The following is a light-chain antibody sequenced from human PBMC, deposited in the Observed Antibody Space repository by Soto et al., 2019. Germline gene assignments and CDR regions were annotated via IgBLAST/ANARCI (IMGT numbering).Light chain of an antibody. CDR1: QSIASE. Sequence: EIVLTQSPATLSLSAGEGATLSCRASQSIASELAWYQQKPGQAPRLVIADASNRATGIPARFSGSGSATDFTLTIRTVEPGDVGIYYCQQRYSWPITFGQGTRLEIK. V-gene: IGKV3-11*01. J-gene: IGKJ5*01. CDR3: QQRYSWPIT. CDR2: DAS.